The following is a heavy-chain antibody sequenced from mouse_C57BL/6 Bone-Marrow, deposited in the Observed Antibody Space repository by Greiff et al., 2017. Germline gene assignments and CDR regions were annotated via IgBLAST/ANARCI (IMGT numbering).Heavy chain of an antibody. D-gene: IGHD1-1*01. CDR1: GYTFTSYW. CDR2: IYPGSGST. CDR3: ARAYYYGSSSYAMDY. V-gene: IGHV1-55*01. Sequence: VQLQQSGAELVKPGASVKMSCKASGYTFTSYWITWVKQRPGQGLEWIGDIYPGSGSTNYNEKFKSKATLTVDTSSSTAYMQLSSLTSEDSAVYYCARAYYYGSSSYAMDYWGQGTSVTVSS. J-gene: IGHJ4*01.